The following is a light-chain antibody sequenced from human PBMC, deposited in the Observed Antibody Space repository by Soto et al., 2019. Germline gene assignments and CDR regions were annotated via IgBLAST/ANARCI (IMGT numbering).Light chain of an antibody. CDR3: HQFNSYPVT. CDR1: QGISSA. Sequence: AIQLTQSPSSLSASVGDRVTITCRASQGISSALAWYQQKPGKAPKLLIYDASSLESGVPSRFSGSRTGTDFTLTISSLQPKDFATYYSHQFNSYPVTFGGGTKVEIK. V-gene: IGKV1-13*02. J-gene: IGKJ4*01. CDR2: DAS.